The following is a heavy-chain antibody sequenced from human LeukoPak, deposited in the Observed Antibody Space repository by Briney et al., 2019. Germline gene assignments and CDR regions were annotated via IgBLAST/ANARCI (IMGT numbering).Heavy chain of an antibody. CDR1: GGSISSSSYY. CDR3: ARAQSSGWTTWFDP. CDR2: IYYSGST. J-gene: IGHJ5*02. V-gene: IGHV4-39*07. D-gene: IGHD6-19*01. Sequence: SETLSLTCTVSGGSISSSSYYWGWIRQPPGKGLEWIGSIYYSGSTYYNPSLKSRVTISVDTSKNQFSLKLSSVTDADTAMYYCARAQSSGWTTWFDPWGQGTLVTVSS.